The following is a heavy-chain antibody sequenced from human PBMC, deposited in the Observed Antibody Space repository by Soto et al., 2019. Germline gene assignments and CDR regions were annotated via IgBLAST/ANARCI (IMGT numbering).Heavy chain of an antibody. J-gene: IGHJ4*02. CDR3: AKARDQQWVRLPFDY. V-gene: IGHV3-23*01. CDR2: FSATSENT. D-gene: IGHD6-19*01. CDR1: GFFCSSYT. Sequence: EVQLLESGGGLVQPGGSLRLSCVGSGFFCSSYTMTWVRQAPGKGLEWVSSFSATSENTYYADSVRGRFTISRDNSKNTLFLQMNSLTAEDTAMYYCAKARDQQWVRLPFDYWGQGILVIVSS.